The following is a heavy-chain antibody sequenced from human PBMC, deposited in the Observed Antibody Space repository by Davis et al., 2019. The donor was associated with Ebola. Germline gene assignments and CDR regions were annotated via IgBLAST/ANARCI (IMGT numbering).Heavy chain of an antibody. D-gene: IGHD1-26*01. CDR3: AKDTSNIWFDI. Sequence: GGSLRPSCAASGFVFSSYVMSWVRRAPGKGLEWVSTLGLSADTYYADSVKGRFTISRDNSKNTLYLQMNGLRVEDTAIYYCAKDTSNIWFDIWGQGTNVTVSS. CDR2: LGLSADT. V-gene: IGHV3-23*01. J-gene: IGHJ3*02. CDR1: GFVFSSYV.